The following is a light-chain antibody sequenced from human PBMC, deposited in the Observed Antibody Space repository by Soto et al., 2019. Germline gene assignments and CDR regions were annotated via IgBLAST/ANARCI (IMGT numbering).Light chain of an antibody. CDR1: SRAVGAYNY. Sequence: ALAQPAPRSGVPGQSVTISCPGTSRAVGAYNYDSWYQQYPGEAPKVIIYDVSHRPAGVSNRFSGSKSGNTASLTISGLQTQDEADYYCSSYTSATTYVFGTGTKVTVL. V-gene: IGLV2-14*01. CDR3: SSYTSATTYV. CDR2: DVS. J-gene: IGLJ1*01.